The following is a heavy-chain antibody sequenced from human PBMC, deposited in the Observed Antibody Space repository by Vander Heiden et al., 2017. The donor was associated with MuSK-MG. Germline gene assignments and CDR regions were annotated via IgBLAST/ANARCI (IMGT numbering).Heavy chain of an antibody. V-gene: IGHV3-48*02. D-gene: IGHD3-10*01. Sequence: EVQLVESGGGLVQPGGSLRLSCAASGFTFSSYSMNWVRQAPGKGLEWVSYISSSSSTIYYADSVKGRFTISRDNAKNSLYLQMNSLRDEDTAVYYCARLGLTMVRGVSEIDYWGQGTLVTVSS. J-gene: IGHJ4*02. CDR3: ARLGLTMVRGVSEIDY. CDR1: GFTFSSYS. CDR2: ISSSSSTI.